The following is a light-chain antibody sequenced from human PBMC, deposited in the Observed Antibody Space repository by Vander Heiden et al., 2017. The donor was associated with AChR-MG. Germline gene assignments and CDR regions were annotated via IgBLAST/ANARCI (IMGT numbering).Light chain of an antibody. J-gene: IGLJ2*01. CDR3: QAWDTGTAV. CDR1: HLGEKY. V-gene: IGLV3-1*01. Sequence: SYDLTQPPSVSVSPGQTASITCSGDHLGEKYASWYQQKSGQSPVLVIYQDNKRPSGIPARFSGSNSGNTATLTISGTQAMDEADYFCQAWDTGTAVFGGGTKLTVL. CDR2: QDN.